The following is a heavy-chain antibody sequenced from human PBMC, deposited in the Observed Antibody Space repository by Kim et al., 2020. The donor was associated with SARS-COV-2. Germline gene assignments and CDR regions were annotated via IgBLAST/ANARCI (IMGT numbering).Heavy chain of an antibody. CDR1: GDSVSSNSAA. D-gene: IGHD2-2*01. CDR3: AREGYCTPTTCYHGMDL. Sequence: SQTLSLTCVISGDSVSSNSAAWNWIRQSPSRGLEWLGRTYYRSKWYSDYAVSVKSRIIINPDTSKSQFSLQLNSVTPEDTAVYYCAREGYCTPTTCYHGMDLWGQGTTVTVSS. V-gene: IGHV6-1*01. J-gene: IGHJ6*02. CDR2: TYYRSKWYS.